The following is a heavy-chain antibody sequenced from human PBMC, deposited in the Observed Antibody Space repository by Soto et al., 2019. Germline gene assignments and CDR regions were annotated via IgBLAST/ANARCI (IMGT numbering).Heavy chain of an antibody. CDR3: ARLPGHFTYTCCYGYYVKYF. Sequence: SETLSLTCTVSGDSISSSSYYWGWIRQPPGKGLEWIGNINYSGSTYYNPSLQSRVTTSVDTSKNQFSLKLSSVIAADTAVYYCARLPGHFTYTCCYGYYVKYFCGQGTTVT. V-gene: IGHV4-39*01. J-gene: IGHJ6*02. CDR2: INYSGST. D-gene: IGHD2-2*01. CDR1: GDSISSSSYY.